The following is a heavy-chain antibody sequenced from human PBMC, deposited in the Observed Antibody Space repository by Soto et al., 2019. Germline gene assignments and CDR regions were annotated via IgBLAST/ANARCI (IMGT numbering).Heavy chain of an antibody. J-gene: IGHJ4*02. V-gene: IGHV4-59*12. CDR3: AREGGYDSSGYPDY. CDR1: GGSISSYY. CDR2: IYYSGST. D-gene: IGHD3-22*01. Sequence: SETLSLTCTVSGGSISSYYWSWIRQPPGKGLEWIGYIYYSGSTNYNPSLKSRVTISVDTSKNQFSLKLSSVTAADTAVYYCAREGGYDSSGYPDYWGQGTLVTVSS.